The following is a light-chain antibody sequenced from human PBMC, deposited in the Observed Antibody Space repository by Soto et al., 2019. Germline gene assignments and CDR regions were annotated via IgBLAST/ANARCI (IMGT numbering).Light chain of an antibody. CDR1: SSDVGGYNY. CDR2: EVS. CDR3: SSYTSTSTPCV. J-gene: IGLJ1*01. Sequence: QSVLTQPASVSGCPGQSITISCTGTSSDVGGYNYVSWYQLHPGKAPKLIIYEVSHRPSGASNHFSGYKSGNTASLTISGLQAEDEADYYCSSYTSTSTPCVFGTGTKVTVL. V-gene: IGLV2-14*01.